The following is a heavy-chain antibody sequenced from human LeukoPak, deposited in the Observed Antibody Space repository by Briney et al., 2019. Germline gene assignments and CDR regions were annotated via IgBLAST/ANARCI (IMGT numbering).Heavy chain of an antibody. CDR3: GKATGTLGN. D-gene: IGHD1-1*01. V-gene: IGHV3-23*01. CDR1: GFTFSSYA. CDR2: ISNSDSST. Sequence: GGTLRLSCAASGFTFSSYAVSWVRQAPGKGLECVSTISNSDSSTYYTDSVKGRFTISKDNSKNTLYLQMDSLTADDTAIYYCGKATGTLGNWGQGTLVTVSS. J-gene: IGHJ4*02.